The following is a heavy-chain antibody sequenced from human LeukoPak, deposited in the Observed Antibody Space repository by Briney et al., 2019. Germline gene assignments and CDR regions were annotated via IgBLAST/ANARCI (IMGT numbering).Heavy chain of an antibody. Sequence: PSETLSLTCAVSGCSISSGGYSWIWIRQPPGKGLEWIGYIYYSGSTYYNPSLKSRVTISVDTSKNQFSLKLSSVTAADTAVYYCARGPPRYSSYWGQGTLVTVSS. CDR3: ARGPPRYSSY. CDR1: GCSISSGGYS. D-gene: IGHD5-18*01. CDR2: IYYSGST. J-gene: IGHJ4*02. V-gene: IGHV4-30-4*07.